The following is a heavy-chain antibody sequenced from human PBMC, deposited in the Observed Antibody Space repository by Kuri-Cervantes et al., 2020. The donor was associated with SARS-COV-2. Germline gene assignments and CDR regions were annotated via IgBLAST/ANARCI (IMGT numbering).Heavy chain of an antibody. CDR2: IYPGDSDT. D-gene: IGHD1-26*01. Sequence: KVSCKGSGYSFTSYWIGWVRQMPGKGLEWMGIIYPGDSDTRYSPSFQGQVTISADKSISTAYLQWSSLKASGTAMYYCATSGKEEWELLGFDYWGQGTLVTVSS. J-gene: IGHJ4*02. CDR3: ATSGKEEWELLGFDY. CDR1: GYSFTSYW. V-gene: IGHV5-51*01.